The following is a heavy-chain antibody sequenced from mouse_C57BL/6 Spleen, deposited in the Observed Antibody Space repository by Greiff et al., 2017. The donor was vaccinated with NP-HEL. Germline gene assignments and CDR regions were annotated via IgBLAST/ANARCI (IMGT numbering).Heavy chain of an antibody. Sequence: ESGAELVRPGASVKLSCTASGFNIKDYYMHWVKQSPEQGLEWIGRIDPEDGDTEYAPKFQGKATMTADTSSNTAYLQLSSLTSEDTAVYYCTTPSGSSPYYFDYWGQGTTLTVSS. D-gene: IGHD1-1*01. V-gene: IGHV14-1*01. J-gene: IGHJ2*01. CDR3: TTPSGSSPYYFDY. CDR1: GFNIKDYY. CDR2: IDPEDGDT.